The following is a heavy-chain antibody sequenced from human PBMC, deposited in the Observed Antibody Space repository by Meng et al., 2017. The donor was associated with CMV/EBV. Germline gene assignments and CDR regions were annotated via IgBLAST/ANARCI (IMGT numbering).Heavy chain of an antibody. D-gene: IGHD4-17*01. CDR3: ARDKVSYGDYGYYYGMDV. CDR1: GGSISSSSYY. CDR2: IYYSGST. V-gene: IGHV4-39*07. J-gene: IGHJ6*02. Sequence: SETLSLTCTVSGGSISSSSYYWGWIRQPPGKGLEWIGSIYYSGSTYYNPSLKSRVTISVDTSKNQFSLKLSSVTAADTAVYYCARDKVSYGDYGYYYGMDVWGQGTTVTVS.